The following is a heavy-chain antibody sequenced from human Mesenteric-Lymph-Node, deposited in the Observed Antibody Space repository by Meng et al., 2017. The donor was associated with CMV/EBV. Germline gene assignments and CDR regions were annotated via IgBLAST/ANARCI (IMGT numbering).Heavy chain of an antibody. D-gene: IGHD3-22*01. J-gene: IGHJ4*02. CDR1: GFTFSSYE. CDR2: IGNSGSPI. V-gene: IGHV3-48*03. CDR3: ARGGYYDPYF. Sequence: GGSLRLSCAASGFTFSSYEMNWVRQAPGKRLEWLAYIGNSGSPIHYADSVKGRFIISRDNAKNSLYLEMNSLRGEDTAIYYCARGGYYDPYFWGQGTLVTVSS.